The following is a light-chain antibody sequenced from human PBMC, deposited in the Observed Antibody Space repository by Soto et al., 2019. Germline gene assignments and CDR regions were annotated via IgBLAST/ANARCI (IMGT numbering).Light chain of an antibody. Sequence: QSALTQPASVSGSPGQSITISCTGTSSDIGSYTFVSWYQQYPGKAPKLIIYEVDNRPSGVSERFSGSKTGNTASLTISGLQAEDEADYYCSSYRSSNTVFGGGTKLTVL. CDR2: EVD. V-gene: IGLV2-14*01. J-gene: IGLJ2*01. CDR3: SSYRSSNTV. CDR1: SSDIGSYTF.